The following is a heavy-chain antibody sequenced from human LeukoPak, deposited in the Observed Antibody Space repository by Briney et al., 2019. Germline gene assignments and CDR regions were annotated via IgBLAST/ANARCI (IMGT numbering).Heavy chain of an antibody. D-gene: IGHD3-10*01. V-gene: IGHV4-59*12. J-gene: IGHJ3*02. CDR3: AKSNGYGLVDI. CDR1: GGSINSYY. Sequence: PSETLSLTCAVSGGSINSYYWGWIRQPPGKGLEWIGNIFYSGSTYYSPSLKRRVTISLDTSRNQFSLKLNSVTAADTAVYYCAKSNGYGLVDIWGQGTVVTVSS. CDR2: IFYSGST.